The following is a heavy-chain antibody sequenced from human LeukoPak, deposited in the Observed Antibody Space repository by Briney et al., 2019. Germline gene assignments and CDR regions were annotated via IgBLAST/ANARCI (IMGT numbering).Heavy chain of an antibody. CDR1: GGSISSGRYD. D-gene: IGHD2-2*01. V-gene: IGHV4-61*02. J-gene: IGHJ6*03. Sequence: SQTLSLTCTVSGGSISSGRYDWSWIRQPAGKGLEWIVRIYTSGGTNYNPSLKSRVTISVDTSKNQFSLKLSSVTAADTAVYYCARKTIVVVPAALGLNYYYYYMDVWGKGTTVTVSS. CDR2: IYTSGGT. CDR3: ARKTIVVVPAALGLNYYYYYMDV.